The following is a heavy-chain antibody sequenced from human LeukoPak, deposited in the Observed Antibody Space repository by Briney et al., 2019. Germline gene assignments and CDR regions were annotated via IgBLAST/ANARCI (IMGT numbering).Heavy chain of an antibody. V-gene: IGHV4-34*01. J-gene: IGHJ5*02. Sequence: PSETLSLTCAVYGGSFSGYYWSWIRQPPGKGLEWIGEINHSGSTNYNPSLKSRVTISVDTSKNQFSLTLSSVTAADTAVYYCARGLPGSDTMVRGVMKGWFDPWGQGTLVTVSS. D-gene: IGHD3-10*01. CDR1: GGSFSGYY. CDR3: ARGLPGSDTMVRGVMKGWFDP. CDR2: INHSGST.